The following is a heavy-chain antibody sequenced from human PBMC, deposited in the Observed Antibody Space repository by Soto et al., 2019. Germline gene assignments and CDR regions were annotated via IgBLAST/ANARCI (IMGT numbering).Heavy chain of an antibody. V-gene: IGHV1-18*01. D-gene: IGHD1-26*01. Sequence: QVQLVQSGAEVKKPGASVKVSCKASGYTFTSYGISWVRQAPGQGLEWMGWISAYNGNTNYAQKLQGRVTMTTDTSTXXAXMXXRSLRSDDTAVYYCARDRRYSGSYYGYYYYYGMDVWGQGTTVTVSS. CDR1: GYTFTSYG. CDR3: ARDRRYSGSYYGYYYYYGMDV. CDR2: ISAYNGNT. J-gene: IGHJ6*02.